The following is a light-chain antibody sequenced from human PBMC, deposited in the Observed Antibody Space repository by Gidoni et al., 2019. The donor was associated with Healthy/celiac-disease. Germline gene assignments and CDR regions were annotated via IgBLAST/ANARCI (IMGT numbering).Light chain of an antibody. CDR2: DAS. Sequence: AIQLTQSPSSLSASVGDRVTITRRASQGISSALAWYQQKPGKAPTLRIYDASSLESGVPSRFSGSGSGKDFTLTISSLQPEDFATYYCQQFNSYPPFTFGPGTKVDIK. J-gene: IGKJ3*01. CDR3: QQFNSYPPFT. V-gene: IGKV1-13*02. CDR1: QGISSA.